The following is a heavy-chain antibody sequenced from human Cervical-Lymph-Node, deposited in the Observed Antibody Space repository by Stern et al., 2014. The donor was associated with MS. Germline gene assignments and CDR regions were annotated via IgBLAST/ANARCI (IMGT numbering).Heavy chain of an antibody. CDR1: GGTFSSYA. V-gene: IGHV1-69*01. CDR3: ARQLVPYYYYGMDV. CDR2: VIPIFGTA. D-gene: IGHD6-6*01. Sequence: QVQLVQSGAEVKKPGSSVKVSCKASGGTFSSYAISWVRQAPGQGLEWMGGVIPIFGTANYAQKCQGRVKINADESTSTAYMELSSLRSEDTAVYYCARQLVPYYYYGMDVWGQGTTVTVSS. J-gene: IGHJ6*02.